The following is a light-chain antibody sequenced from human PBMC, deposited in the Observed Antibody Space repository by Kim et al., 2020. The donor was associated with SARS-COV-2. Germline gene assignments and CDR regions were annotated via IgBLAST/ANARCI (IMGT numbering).Light chain of an antibody. CDR1: QSISSNY. V-gene: IGKV3-20*01. CDR2: GAS. Sequence: PGERATLSCRASQSISSNYLAWYQQRLGQAPRLLIYGASVRATGIPDRFSGSGSGTDFILTISRLEPEDFAVYYCQQYDSSPAITFGQGTRL. CDR3: QQYDSSPAIT. J-gene: IGKJ5*01.